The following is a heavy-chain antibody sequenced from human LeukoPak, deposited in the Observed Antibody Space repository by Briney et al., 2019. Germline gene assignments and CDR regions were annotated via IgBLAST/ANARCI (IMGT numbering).Heavy chain of an antibody. V-gene: IGHV1-24*01. D-gene: IGHD1-1*01. Sequence: AASVKVSCKVSGHTLRELSMHCVRQAPGKGLEWMGGFDPEEGETIYAQKLQGRVTMTEDTSTDTAYMELSSLRSEDTAVYYCATADGYNWNDGHDGFDITGQGTMVTVSS. CDR2: FDPEEGET. J-gene: IGHJ3*02. CDR1: GHTLRELS. CDR3: ATADGYNWNDGHDGFDI.